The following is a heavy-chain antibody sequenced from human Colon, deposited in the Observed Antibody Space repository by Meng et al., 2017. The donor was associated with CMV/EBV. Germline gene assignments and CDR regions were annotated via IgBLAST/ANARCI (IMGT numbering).Heavy chain of an antibody. CDR3: ARSVTNWFDP. J-gene: IGHJ5*02. D-gene: IGHD2-21*02. CDR1: RYTFTNSV. CDR2: INTNTGTP. Sequence: KVSCKASRYTFTNSVMNWVRPPPGQGLEWMGWINTNTGTPTYAQGFPGRFVFSLDPSVNTAYLQISSLKAEDTAVYYCARSVTNWFDPWGQGTLVTVSS. V-gene: IGHV7-4-1*02.